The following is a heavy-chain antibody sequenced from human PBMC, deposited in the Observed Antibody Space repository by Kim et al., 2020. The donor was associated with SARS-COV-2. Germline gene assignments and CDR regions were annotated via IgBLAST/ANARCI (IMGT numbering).Heavy chain of an antibody. V-gene: IGHV3-23*01. J-gene: IGHJ6*02. CDR3: AKTYCSSTSCYHYYYGMDV. Sequence: GGSLRLSCAASGFTFSSYAMSWVRQAPGKGLEWVSAISGSGGSTYYADSVKGRFTISRDNSKNTLYLQMNSLRAEDTAVYYCAKTYCSSTSCYHYYYGMDVWGQGTTGTVSS. D-gene: IGHD2-2*01. CDR2: ISGSGGST. CDR1: GFTFSSYA.